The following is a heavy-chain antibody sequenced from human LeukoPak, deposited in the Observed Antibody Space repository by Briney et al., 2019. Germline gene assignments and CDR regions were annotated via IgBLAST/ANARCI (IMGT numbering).Heavy chain of an antibody. V-gene: IGHV3-23*01. CDR2: ISGSGGST. CDR1: GFTFSSYA. CDR3: GTEVYYYYGMDV. J-gene: IGHJ6*02. Sequence: GGPLRLSCAASGFTFSSYAMSWVRQAPGKGLEWVSVISGSGGSTYYADSVKGRFTISRDNSKNTLYLQMNSLRAEDTAVYYCGTEVYYYYGMDVWGQGTTVTVSS.